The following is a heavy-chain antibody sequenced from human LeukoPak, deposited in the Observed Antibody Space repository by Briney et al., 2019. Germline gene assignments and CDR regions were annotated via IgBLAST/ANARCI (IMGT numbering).Heavy chain of an antibody. CDR2: IYSSGST. CDR3: ARSNYYYDSSGYPNGDDAFDI. J-gene: IGHJ3*02. CDR1: GASVSGSPYY. V-gene: IGHV4-39*07. Sequence: SETLSLTCTVSGASVSGSPYYWGWIRQPPGKGLEWIGSIYSSGSTYYNASLQSRVTISIETSKNQISLRLNSVTAADTAVYYCARSNYYYDSSGYPNGDDAFDIWGQGTMVTVSS. D-gene: IGHD3-22*01.